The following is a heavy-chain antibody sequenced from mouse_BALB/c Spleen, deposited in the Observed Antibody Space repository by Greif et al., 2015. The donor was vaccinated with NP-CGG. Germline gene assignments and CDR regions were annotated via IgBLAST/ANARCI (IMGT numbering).Heavy chain of an antibody. CDR1: GYTFTSYV. V-gene: IGHV1-14*01. J-gene: IGHJ4*01. CDR3: ARVGLYYYAMDY. D-gene: IGHD4-1*01. CDR2: INPYNDGT. Sequence: EVKLVESGPELVKPGASVKMSCKASGYTFTSYVMHWVKQKPGQGLEWIGYINPYNDGTKYNEKLKGKATLTSDKSSSTAYMELSSLTSEDSAVYYCARVGLYYYAMDYWGQGTSVTVSS.